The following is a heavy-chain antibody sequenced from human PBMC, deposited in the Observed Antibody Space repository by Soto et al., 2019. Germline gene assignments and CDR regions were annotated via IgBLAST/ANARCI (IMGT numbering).Heavy chain of an antibody. CDR3: ARTLGIAAAGANWFYP. Sequence: ASVKVSCKASGYTFTSYGISWVRQAPGQGLERMGWISAYNGNTNYAQKLQGRVTMTTDTSTSTAYMELRSLRSDDTAVYYCARTLGIAAAGANWFYPWGQGTLVTVSS. V-gene: IGHV1-18*01. CDR1: GYTFTSYG. J-gene: IGHJ5*02. D-gene: IGHD6-13*01. CDR2: ISAYNGNT.